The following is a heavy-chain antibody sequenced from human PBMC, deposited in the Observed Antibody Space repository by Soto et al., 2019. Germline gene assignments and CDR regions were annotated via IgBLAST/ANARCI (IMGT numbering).Heavy chain of an antibody. V-gene: IGHV3-30-3*01. CDR3: ARAYEGGYFDY. J-gene: IGHJ4*02. D-gene: IGHD3-16*01. Sequence: QVQLVESGGGVVQPGRSLRLSCAASGFTFSSYAMHWVRQAPGKGLAWEAVISYDGSNKYYAESVKGRLTISRDNSKNTLYLQMNSLSAEDTAVYYCARAYEGGYFDYWGQGTLVTVSS. CDR2: ISYDGSNK. CDR1: GFTFSSYA.